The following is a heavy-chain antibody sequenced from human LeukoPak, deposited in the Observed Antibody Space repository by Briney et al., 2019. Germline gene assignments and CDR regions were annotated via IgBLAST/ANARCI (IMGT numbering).Heavy chain of an antibody. CDR1: GYTFSDYY. CDR3: ATVPLFRDGFTNTNT. CDR2: IDPENGDT. D-gene: IGHD3-10*01. V-gene: IGHV1-69-2*01. J-gene: IGHJ3*01. Sequence: GASVKVSCKASGYTFSDYYMHWVQQAPAKGLEWIGRIDPENGDTMYAEKFQGRVTLIADTSSDTAFLEMTSVRSDDTAVYYCATVPLFRDGFTNTNTWGQGTTVTVYS.